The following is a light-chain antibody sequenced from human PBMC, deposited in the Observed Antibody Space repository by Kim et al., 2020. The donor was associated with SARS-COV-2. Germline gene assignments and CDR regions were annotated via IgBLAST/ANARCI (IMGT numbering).Light chain of an antibody. CDR1: QSVSSTA. J-gene: IGKJ1*01. Sequence: YPGERANLSCRASQSVSSTALAWYQHKPGQAPRLLIYGASSRATGIPDRFSGSGSGTDFTLTIRRLEPEDFAVYYCQQYDTAPRTFGQGTKVDIK. V-gene: IGKV3-20*01. CDR2: GAS. CDR3: QQYDTAPRT.